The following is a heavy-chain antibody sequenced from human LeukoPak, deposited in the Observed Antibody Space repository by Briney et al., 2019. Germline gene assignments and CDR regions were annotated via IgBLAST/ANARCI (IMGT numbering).Heavy chain of an antibody. J-gene: IGHJ4*02. CDR3: ATEGRSTTPGY. D-gene: IGHD6-13*01. CDR2: ISSSSSSI. CDR1: GFTFSSYG. Sequence: PGRSLRLSCAASGFTFSSYGMHWVRQAPGMGLEWVSSISSSSSSIYYADSVKGRFTISRDNAKNSLYLQMNSLRAEDTSVYYCATEGRSTTPGYWGQGTLVIVSS. V-gene: IGHV3-21*01.